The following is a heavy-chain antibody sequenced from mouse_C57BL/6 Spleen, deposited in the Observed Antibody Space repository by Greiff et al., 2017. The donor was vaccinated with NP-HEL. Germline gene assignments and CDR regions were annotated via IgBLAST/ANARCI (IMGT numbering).Heavy chain of an antibody. CDR3: ARSWGYYSAMDY. CDR2: INPSNGGT. Sequence: QVQLQQSGTELVKPGASVKLSCKASGYTFTSYWMHWVKQRPGQGLEWIGNINPSNGGTNYNEKFKSKATLTVDKSSSTAYMQLSSLTSEDSAVYYCARSWGYYSAMDYWGQGTSVTVSS. D-gene: IGHD3-1*01. CDR1: GYTFTSYW. V-gene: IGHV1-53*01. J-gene: IGHJ4*01.